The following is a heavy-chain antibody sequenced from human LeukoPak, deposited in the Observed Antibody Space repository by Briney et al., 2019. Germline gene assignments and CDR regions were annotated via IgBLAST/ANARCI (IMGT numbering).Heavy chain of an antibody. CDR2: VFHTGVT. V-gene: IGHV4-59*11. CDR1: GGSLEGLY. CDR3: TRGGGSGYYFGIPRYYFDA. Sequence: PSETLSLTCIVSGGSLEGLYWSWIRQSPEKGLEWIGNVFHTGVTSYNLSLKSRVTISVDTSRNQFSLTMTSMTAADTAIYYCTRGGGSGYYFGIPRYYFDAWGQGVLVTVSS. D-gene: IGHD3-22*01. J-gene: IGHJ4*02.